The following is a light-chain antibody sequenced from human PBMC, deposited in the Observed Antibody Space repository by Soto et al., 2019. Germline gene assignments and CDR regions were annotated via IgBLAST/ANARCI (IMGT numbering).Light chain of an antibody. V-gene: IGLV2-14*01. J-gene: IGLJ1*01. Sequence: QSALTQPASVSGSPGQSITISCTGTSSDIDAYNYVSWYQQHPGKAPKLMIYDVSNRPSGISNRFSGSKSGNTASLTISGLQAEDEADYYCGSYTTSSYYVFGTGTKVTVL. CDR1: SSDIDAYNY. CDR3: GSYTTSSYYV. CDR2: DVS.